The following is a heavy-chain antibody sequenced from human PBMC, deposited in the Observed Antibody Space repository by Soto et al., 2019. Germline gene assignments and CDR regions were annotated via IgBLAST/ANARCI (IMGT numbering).Heavy chain of an antibody. CDR1: GGSFSGYY. D-gene: IGHD3-22*01. CDR3: ARSSAIAPVDY. CDR2: INHSVST. V-gene: IGHV4-34*01. J-gene: IGHJ4*02. Sequence: QVQLQQWGAGLLKPSETLSPTCAVYGGSFSGYYWSWIRQPPGMGLEWIGEINHSVSTNYNPSLKDRVPISVDTSKNQFSLKLSSVTAADTAVYYCARSSAIAPVDYWGQGPLVTVSS.